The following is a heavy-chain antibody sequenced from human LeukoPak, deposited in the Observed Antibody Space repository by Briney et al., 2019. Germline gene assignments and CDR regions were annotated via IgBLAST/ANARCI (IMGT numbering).Heavy chain of an antibody. CDR1: GGTFSGYY. D-gene: IGHD3-22*01. J-gene: IGHJ4*02. CDR3: ARGRPHYYDSSGYLNY. Sequence: SETLSLTCAVYGGTFSGYYWSWIRQPPGKGLEWIGEINHSGSTNYNPSLRSRVTISVDTSRNQFSLKLSSVTAADTAVYYCARGRPHYYDSSGYLNYWGQGTLVTVSS. CDR2: INHSGST. V-gene: IGHV4-34*01.